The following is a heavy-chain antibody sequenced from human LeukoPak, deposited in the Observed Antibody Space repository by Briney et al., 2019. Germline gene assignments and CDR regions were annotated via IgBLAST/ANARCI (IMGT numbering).Heavy chain of an antibody. CDR3: AKETLGYCSGGRCQGLNY. CDR2: ISSSSSYI. J-gene: IGHJ4*02. D-gene: IGHD2-15*01. Sequence: GGSPRLSCAASGFTFSSYSMNWVRQAPGKGLEWVSSISSSSSYIYYADSVKGRFTISRDNSKNTLYLQMNSLRAEDTAIYYCAKETLGYCSGGRCQGLNYWGQGTLVTVSS. CDR1: GFTFSSYS. V-gene: IGHV3-21*01.